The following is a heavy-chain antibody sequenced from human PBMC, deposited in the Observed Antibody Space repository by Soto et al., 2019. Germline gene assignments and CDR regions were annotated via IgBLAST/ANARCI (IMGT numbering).Heavy chain of an antibody. CDR2: ISGGGDGT. J-gene: IGHJ3*02. CDR3: AKKGLGSLTTYCNSGDCHYAFDI. Sequence: EVQLLESGGGLVQPGGSLRLSCAASGFTFSNYAMTWVRQAPGQGLEWVSTISGGGDGTFYADSVKGRFTISRDNSRNTGYLQMNSLRAEDTAVYYCAKKGLGSLTTYCNSGDCHYAFDIWGQGTMVTVSS. D-gene: IGHD2-21*02. V-gene: IGHV3-23*01. CDR1: GFTFSNYA.